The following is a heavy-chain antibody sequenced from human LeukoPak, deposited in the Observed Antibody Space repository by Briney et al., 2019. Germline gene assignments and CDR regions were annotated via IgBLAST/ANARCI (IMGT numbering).Heavy chain of an antibody. V-gene: IGHV3-49*04. CDR3: SRNDLVDFDY. Sequence: GQSLRLSCTTSGFAFDDFAMSWVRQPAGKGLEWVGFIRRRAYGGAAEYAASVKGRFITSRDDSKGIAYLQMNSLKTEDTAVYYCSRNDLVDFDYWGQGSRVIVSP. J-gene: IGHJ4*02. CDR1: GFAFDDFA. D-gene: IGHD1-1*01. CDR2: IRRRAYGGAA.